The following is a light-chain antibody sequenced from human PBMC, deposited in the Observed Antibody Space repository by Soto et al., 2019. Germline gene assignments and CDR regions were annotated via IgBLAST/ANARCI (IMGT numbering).Light chain of an antibody. CDR3: CAYAGRRVV. J-gene: IGLJ2*01. Sequence: QSVLTQPRSVSGSPGQSVTISCTGTSSDIGDYNYVTWYQQHPGKAPKLMIYDVTKRPSGVPDRFSGSKSGNTASLTISGLQAEDEADYYCCAYAGRRVVFGGGTKLTVL. CDR2: DVT. CDR1: SSDIGDYNY. V-gene: IGLV2-11*01.